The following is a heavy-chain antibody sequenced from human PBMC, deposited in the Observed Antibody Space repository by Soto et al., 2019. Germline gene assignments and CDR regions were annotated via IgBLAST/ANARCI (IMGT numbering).Heavy chain of an antibody. J-gene: IGHJ3*02. CDR1: GVTFSGSA. CDR3: SRQHYAALDAFDI. V-gene: IGHV3-73*01. CDR2: IRSKANTFAT. D-gene: IGHD3-16*01. Sequence: WVSLRLSCAASGVTFSGSAVHWVRQASGKGLEWVGRIRSKANTFATSYAASVKGRFTISRDDSKNTTYLQMNSLKTEDTALYYCSRQHYAALDAFDIWGLGTMVTVSS.